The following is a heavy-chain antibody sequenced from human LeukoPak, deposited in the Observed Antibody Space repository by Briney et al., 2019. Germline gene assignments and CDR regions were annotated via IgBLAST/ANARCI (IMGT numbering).Heavy chain of an antibody. CDR2: IIPIFGTA. Sequence: SVKVSCKASGGTFSSYAISGVRQAPGQGLEWMGGIIPIFGTANYAQKFQGRVTITTDESTSTAYMELSSLRSEDTAVYYCANSRGYCTNGVCYSDAFDIWGQGTMVTVSS. V-gene: IGHV1-69*05. J-gene: IGHJ3*02. CDR3: ANSRGYCTNGVCYSDAFDI. CDR1: GGTFSSYA. D-gene: IGHD2-8*01.